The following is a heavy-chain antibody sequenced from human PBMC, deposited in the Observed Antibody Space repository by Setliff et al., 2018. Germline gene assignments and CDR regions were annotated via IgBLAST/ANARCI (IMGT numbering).Heavy chain of an antibody. J-gene: IGHJ4*02. Sequence: SETLSLTCSVYGESFSNNYWSWIRQPPGKGLEWIGESSHSGSTSYSPSLKSRLTMSVDTSKNQFSLQLTSVTAADTAVYYCARGFHGTIRGGYFDNWGQGTLVTVSS. D-gene: IGHD2-2*01. CDR2: SSHSGST. CDR3: ARGFHGTIRGGYFDN. V-gene: IGHV4-34*01. CDR1: GESFSNNY.